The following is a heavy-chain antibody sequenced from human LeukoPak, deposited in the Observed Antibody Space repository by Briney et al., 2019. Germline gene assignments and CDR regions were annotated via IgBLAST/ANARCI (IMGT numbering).Heavy chain of an antibody. CDR2: ISGSGGST. CDR3: AKGTAAPGIFDY. D-gene: IGHD6-13*01. J-gene: IGHJ4*02. Sequence: ETLSLTCAVYGGSFSGYYWSWVRQAPGKGLEWVSGISGSGGSTYYADSVKGRFTISRDNSKNTLYLQMNSLRAEDTAVYYCAKGTAAPGIFDYWGQGTLVTVSS. CDR1: GGSFSGYY. V-gene: IGHV3-23*01.